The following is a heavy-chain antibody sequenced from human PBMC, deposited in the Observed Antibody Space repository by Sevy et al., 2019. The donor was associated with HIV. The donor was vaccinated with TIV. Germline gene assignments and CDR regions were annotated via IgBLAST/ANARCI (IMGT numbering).Heavy chain of an antibody. J-gene: IGHJ6*02. CDR1: GGSFSGYY. CDR2: INHSGST. D-gene: IGHD6-6*01. CDR3: ARDGDYGMDV. Sequence: SETLSLTCAVYGGSFSGYYWSWIRQPPGKGLEWIGEINHSGSTNYNPSLKSRVTISVDTSMNQFSLKLSSVTAADTAVYYCARDGDYGMDVWGQGTTVTVSS. V-gene: IGHV4-34*01.